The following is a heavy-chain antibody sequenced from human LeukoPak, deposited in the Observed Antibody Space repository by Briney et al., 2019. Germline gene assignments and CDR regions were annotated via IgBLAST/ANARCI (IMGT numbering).Heavy chain of an antibody. CDR1: GFTFSDYY. Sequence: NPGGSLRLSCAASGFTFSDYYMSWIRQAPGKGLEWVSYISNRGDTIYYADSVKGRFTISRDNAKNSLYLQMNSLRAEDTAMYYCARPTYYYDSSGPQEYWGQGTLVTVSS. J-gene: IGHJ4*02. D-gene: IGHD3-22*01. CDR3: ARPTYYYDSSGPQEY. V-gene: IGHV3-11*01. CDR2: ISNRGDTI.